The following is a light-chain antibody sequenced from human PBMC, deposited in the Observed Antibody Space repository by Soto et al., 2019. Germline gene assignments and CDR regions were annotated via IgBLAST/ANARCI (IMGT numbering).Light chain of an antibody. CDR1: QSISSY. V-gene: IGKV1-39*01. CDR2: AAS. J-gene: IGKJ4*01. Sequence: DIQMTQSPSSLSASVGDRVTITCRASQSISSYLNWYQQKPGKAPKLLIYAASSLQSGVPSRFSGSGSGTDFTLTISCLQPEDFATYYCKQSFSTLTFGGGTKVEIK. CDR3: KQSFSTLT.